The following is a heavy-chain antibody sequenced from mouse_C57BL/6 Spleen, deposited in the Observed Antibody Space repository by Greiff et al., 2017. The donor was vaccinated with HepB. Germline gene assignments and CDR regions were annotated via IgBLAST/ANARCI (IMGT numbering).Heavy chain of an antibody. D-gene: IGHD1-2*01. CDR3: ARKDGAWFAY. CDR2: IYPGDGDT. J-gene: IGHJ3*01. V-gene: IGHV1-80*01. Sequence: VQLQQSGAELVKPGASVKISCKASGYAFSSYWMNWVNQRPGKGLEWIGQIYPGDGDTNYNGKFKGKATLTADKSSSTAYMQLSSLTSEDSAVYFCARKDGAWFAYWGQGTLVTVSA. CDR1: GYAFSSYW.